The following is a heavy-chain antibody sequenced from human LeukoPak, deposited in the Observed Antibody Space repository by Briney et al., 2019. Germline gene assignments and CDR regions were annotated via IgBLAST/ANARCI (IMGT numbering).Heavy chain of an antibody. V-gene: IGHV3-7*01. D-gene: IGHD7-27*01. CDR2: IKQDGSEK. Sequence: GSLRLSCAASGFTFSTYWMSWVRQAPGKGLEWVANIKQDGSEKYYVDSVKGRFTISRDNTKNSLYLQMNSLRAEDTAVYYCAKAANWGSFDYWGQGTLVTVSS. CDR1: GFTFSTYW. J-gene: IGHJ4*02. CDR3: AKAANWGSFDY.